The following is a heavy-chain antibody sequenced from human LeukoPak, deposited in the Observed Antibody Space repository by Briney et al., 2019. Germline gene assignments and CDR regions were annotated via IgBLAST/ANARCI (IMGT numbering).Heavy chain of an antibody. CDR1: GGSISSSSYY. D-gene: IGHD3-3*02. Sequence: SETLSLTCTVSGGSISSSSYYWGWIRQPPGKGLEWIGSIYYSGSTYYNPSLKSRVTISVDTSKNQFSLKLSSVTAADTAVYYCARLRRSRLAEFDYWGQGTLVTVSS. J-gene: IGHJ4*02. V-gene: IGHV4-39*07. CDR3: ARLRRSRLAEFDY. CDR2: IYYSGST.